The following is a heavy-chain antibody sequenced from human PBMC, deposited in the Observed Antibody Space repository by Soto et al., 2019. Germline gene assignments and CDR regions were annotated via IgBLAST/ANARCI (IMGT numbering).Heavy chain of an antibody. CDR1: GGSISSGGYY. CDR3: ARGRGITMIAGGYYFDY. D-gene: IGHD3-22*01. J-gene: IGHJ4*02. Sequence: TLSLTCTVSGGSISSGGYYWSWIRQHPGKGLEWIGYIYYSGSTYYNPSLKSRVTISVDTSKNQFSLKLSSVTAADTAVYYCARGRGITMIAGGYYFDYWGQGTLVTVSS. CDR2: IYYSGST. V-gene: IGHV4-31*03.